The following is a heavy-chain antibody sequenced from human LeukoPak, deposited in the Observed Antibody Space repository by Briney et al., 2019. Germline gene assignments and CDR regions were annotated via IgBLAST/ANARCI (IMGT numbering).Heavy chain of an antibody. V-gene: IGHV3-66*01. CDR1: GFTVSINY. CDR2: IYSGGST. J-gene: IGHJ4*02. CDR3: ARVFPAAGQSDY. D-gene: IGHD6-13*01. Sequence: PRGSLRLSCAASGFTVSINYMSWARHARGKGLEGVSVIYSGGSTYYADFLKGRFTISQDNSKNPPYLQMNSLRAEDTAVYYCARVFPAAGQSDYWGQGTLVTVSS.